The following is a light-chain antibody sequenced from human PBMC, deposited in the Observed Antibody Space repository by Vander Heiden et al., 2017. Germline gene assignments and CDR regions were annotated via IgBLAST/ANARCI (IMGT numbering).Light chain of an antibody. V-gene: IGKV3-11*01. CDR1: QSVSSY. CDR2: DAS. Sequence: EIVLTQSPATLSSSPGERATLSCRASQSVSSYLAWYQQKPGQAPRLLIYDASNRATGIPARFSGSGSGTDFTLTISSLEPEDFAIYYCQQRSNWPPYTLGQGTKLKIK. CDR3: QQRSNWPPYT. J-gene: IGKJ2*01.